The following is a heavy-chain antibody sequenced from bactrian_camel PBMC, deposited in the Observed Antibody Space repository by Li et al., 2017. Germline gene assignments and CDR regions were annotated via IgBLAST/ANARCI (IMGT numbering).Heavy chain of an antibody. CDR3: ATAQLNRCVDRWFLLGY. CDR2: ITGDAGP. J-gene: IGHJ6*01. D-gene: IGHD1*01. Sequence: VQLVESGGGSVQTGGSLILMCRYTYSACCMGWFRQAPGKEREGVAHITGDAGPTYAESVQGRFTISQDNDKNTLYLQMDALKPEDTAIYTCATAQLNRCVDRWFLLGYRGQGTQVTVS. CDR1: YSACC. V-gene: IGHV3S53*01.